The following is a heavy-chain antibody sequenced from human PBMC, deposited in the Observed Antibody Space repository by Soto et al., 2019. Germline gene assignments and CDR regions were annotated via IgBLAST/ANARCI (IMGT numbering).Heavy chain of an antibody. Sequence: GASVKVSCKASGYTFTGYYMHWVRQAPGQGLEWMGWINPNSGGTNYAQKFQGWVTMTRDTSISTAYMELSRLRSDDTAVYYCARDRWAPTENYDILTGYHEKYYYYYGMDVWGQGTTVTVSS. CDR2: INPNSGGT. D-gene: IGHD3-9*01. J-gene: IGHJ6*02. CDR3: ARDRWAPTENYDILTGYHEKYYYYYGMDV. CDR1: GYTFTGYY. V-gene: IGHV1-2*04.